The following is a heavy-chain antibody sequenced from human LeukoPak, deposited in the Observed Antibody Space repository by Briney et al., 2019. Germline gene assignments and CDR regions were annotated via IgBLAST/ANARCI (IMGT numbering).Heavy chain of an antibody. CDR2: ISAYNGNT. V-gene: IGHV1-18*01. Sequence: ASVKVSCKASGYTFTSYGISWVRQAPGQGLEWMGWISAYNGNTNYAQKLQGRVTMTTDTSTSTAYMELRSLRSDDTAVYYCARAAYYDFWSGYYHYYYYYYMDVWGKGTTVTVSS. D-gene: IGHD3-3*01. CDR3: ARAAYYDFWSGYYHYYYYYYMDV. J-gene: IGHJ6*03. CDR1: GYTFTSYG.